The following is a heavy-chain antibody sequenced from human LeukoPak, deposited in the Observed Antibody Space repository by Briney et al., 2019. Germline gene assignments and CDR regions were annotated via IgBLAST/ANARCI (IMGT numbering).Heavy chain of an antibody. V-gene: IGHV3-23*01. D-gene: IGHD3-10*01. CDR1: GFTASSDY. CDR3: AKITMVRGVGDY. Sequence: PGGSLRLSCVASGFTASSDYMSWVRQAPGKGLEWVSAISGPGKGLEWVSAISGSSGNTYYADSVKGRFTISRDNSKNTLYLQMSSLRAEDTAVYYCAKITMVRGVGDYWGQGTLVTVSS. CDR2: ISGSSGNT. J-gene: IGHJ4*02.